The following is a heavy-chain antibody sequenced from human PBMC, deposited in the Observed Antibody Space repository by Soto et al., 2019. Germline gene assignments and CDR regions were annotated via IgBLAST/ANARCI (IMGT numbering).Heavy chain of an antibody. CDR1: GGSISSGGYY. CDR2: IYYSGST. CDR3: ARANSSGYYARFGP. D-gene: IGHD3-22*01. J-gene: IGHJ5*02. V-gene: IGHV4-31*03. Sequence: PSETLSLTCTVSGGSISSGGYYWSWIRQHPGKGLEWIGYIYYSGSTYYNPSLKSRVTISVDTSKNQFSLKLSSVTAADTAVYYCARANSSGYYARFGPWGQGTLVTVSS.